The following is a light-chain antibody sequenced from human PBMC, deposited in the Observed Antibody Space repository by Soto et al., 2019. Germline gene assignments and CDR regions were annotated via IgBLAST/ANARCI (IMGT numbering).Light chain of an antibody. V-gene: IGKV3-20*01. J-gene: IGKJ5*01. CDR2: GAS. CDR1: QSIRTN. Sequence: EIVMTQSPATLSVSPGETVTLSCRASQSIRTNLAWYQHKPGQSPRLLIYGASKRATGFPARFSGSGSGTDFTLTISRLEPEDFAVYYCQQHGSSPITCGQGTRLE. CDR3: QQHGSSPIT.